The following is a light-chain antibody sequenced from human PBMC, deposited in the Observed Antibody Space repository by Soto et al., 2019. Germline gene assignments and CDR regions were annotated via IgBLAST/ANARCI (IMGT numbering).Light chain of an antibody. V-gene: IGKV3-20*01. CDR1: ESVTNTR. CDR2: AIS. J-gene: IGKJ2*01. CDR3: QRYGTSRGT. Sequence: IVLTQSPVTLSLSPGERATLACRASESVTNTRLAWYQQKGGQAPRLLIYAISTRARGIPDRFSGSGSGTYFTLTISRLEPEEFGVYYCQRYGTSRGTFGQGTKLEIK.